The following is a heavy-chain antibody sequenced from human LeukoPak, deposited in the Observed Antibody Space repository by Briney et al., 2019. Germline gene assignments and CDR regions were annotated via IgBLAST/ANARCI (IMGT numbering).Heavy chain of an antibody. CDR1: GGTFSSYA. V-gene: IGHV1-69*06. D-gene: IGHD3-10*01. CDR3: ARDLDYYGSGSYYRPPSPGY. CDR2: IIPIFGTA. Sequence: SVKVSCKASGGTFSSYAINWVRQAPGQGLEWMGGIIPIFGTANYAQKFQGRVTITADKSTSTAYMELSSLRSEDTAVYYCARDLDYYGSGSYYRPPSPGYWGQGTLVTVSS. J-gene: IGHJ4*02.